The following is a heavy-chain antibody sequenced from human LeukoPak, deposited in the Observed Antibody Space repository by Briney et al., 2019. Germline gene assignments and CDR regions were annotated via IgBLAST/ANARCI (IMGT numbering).Heavy chain of an antibody. CDR2: IIPIFGTA. Sequence: ASVKVSCKASGGTFSSYAISWVRQASGQGLEWMGRIIPIFGTANYAQKFQGRVTITTDESTSTAYMELSSLGSEDTAVYYCARDLAEHYGDNWFDPWGQGTLVTVSS. J-gene: IGHJ5*02. V-gene: IGHV1-69*05. D-gene: IGHD4-17*01. CDR1: GGTFSSYA. CDR3: ARDLAEHYGDNWFDP.